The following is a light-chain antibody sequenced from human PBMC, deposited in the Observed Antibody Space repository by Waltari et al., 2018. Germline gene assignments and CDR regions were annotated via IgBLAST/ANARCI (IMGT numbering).Light chain of an antibody. CDR3: QSYDSSLSAFV. Sequence: QSTLTQPASVSGSPGPSITISCTGTCNYVGRFNPVSWYQQHPGKAPQVIIYVVNQRPSGISIRFSAYKSGNTASLTISGLQAEDEADYYCQSYDSSLSAFVFGTGTKVTVL. CDR2: VVN. V-gene: IGLV2-14*03. J-gene: IGLJ1*01. CDR1: CNYVGRFNP.